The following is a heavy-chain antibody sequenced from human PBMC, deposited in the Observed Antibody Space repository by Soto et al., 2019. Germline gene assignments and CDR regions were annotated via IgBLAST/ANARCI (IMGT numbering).Heavy chain of an antibody. D-gene: IGHD3-16*02. CDR1: GGSISSGGYY. V-gene: IGHV4-31*01. Sequence: QVQLQESGPGLVKPSQTLSLTCTVSGGSISSGGYYWSWIRQHPGKGLEWIGYIYYSGSTSYNPXLXSXXTTSVDTSKNQFPPKLSSVPAADTAVYYCARGVIHWGQGTLVTVSS. J-gene: IGHJ4*02. CDR2: IYYSGST. CDR3: ARGVIH.